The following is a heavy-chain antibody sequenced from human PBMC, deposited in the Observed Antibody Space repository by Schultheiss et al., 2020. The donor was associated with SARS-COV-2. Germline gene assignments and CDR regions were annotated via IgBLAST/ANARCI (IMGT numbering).Heavy chain of an antibody. V-gene: IGHV3-30*03. CDR2: ISYDGSNK. CDR3: AREGRGRRAVWLASDMWY. J-gene: IGHJ4*02. D-gene: IGHD6-19*01. Sequence: GGSLRLSCAASGFTFSGYSMNWVRQAPGKGLEWVAVISYDGSNKYYADSVKGRFTISRDNSKNTLYLQMNSLRAEDTAVYYCAREGRGRRAVWLASDMWYWGQGTLVTVSS. CDR1: GFTFSGYS.